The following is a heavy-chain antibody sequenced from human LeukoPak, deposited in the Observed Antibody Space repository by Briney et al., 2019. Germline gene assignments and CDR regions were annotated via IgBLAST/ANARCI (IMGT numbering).Heavy chain of an antibody. CDR2: IYPGDSDT. CDR1: GYSFTSYW. CDR3: ARHPTTVTTWSWFDP. Sequence: GESLKISCKGSGYSFTSYWIGWVRQMPGKGLEWMGIIYPGDSDTRYSPSFQGQVTISADKSISTAYLQWSSLKASDTAMYYCARHPTTVTTWSWFDPWGQGTPVTVSS. V-gene: IGHV5-51*01. D-gene: IGHD4-17*01. J-gene: IGHJ5*02.